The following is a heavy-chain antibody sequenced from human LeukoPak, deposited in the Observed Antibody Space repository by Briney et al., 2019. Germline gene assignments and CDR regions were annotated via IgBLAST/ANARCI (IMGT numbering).Heavy chain of an antibody. D-gene: IGHD3-3*01. V-gene: IGHV5-51*01. CDR2: IYPGDSDT. J-gene: IGHJ4*02. Sequence: GESLKISCTGSGYTFSSYWIGWVRQMPVKGLEWMGIIYPGDSDTRYSPSLQGQVTISVDTSIGTAYLQWSSLKASDTAIYYCARQNDFRLDYWGQGTLVTVSS. CDR3: ARQNDFRLDY. CDR1: GYTFSSYW.